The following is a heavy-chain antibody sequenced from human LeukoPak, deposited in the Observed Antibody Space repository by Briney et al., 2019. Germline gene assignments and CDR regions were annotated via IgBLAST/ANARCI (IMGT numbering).Heavy chain of an antibody. D-gene: IGHD1-14*01. J-gene: IGHJ4*02. Sequence: GGSLRLSCAASGFTFSSYWMHWARQVPGKGLVWVSRINPGGSSIAYADSVKGRFTISRDNAKNTLYLQMDSLRAADTAVYYCARSNQAEDYWGQGTLVTVSS. CDR2: INPGGSSI. V-gene: IGHV3-74*01. CDR3: ARSNQAEDY. CDR1: GFTFSSYW.